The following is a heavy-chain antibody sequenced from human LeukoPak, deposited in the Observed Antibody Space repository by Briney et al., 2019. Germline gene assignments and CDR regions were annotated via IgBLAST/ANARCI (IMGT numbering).Heavy chain of an antibody. CDR2: INHSGST. V-gene: IGHV4-34*01. CDR3: ARGGSSSATVVSDY. Sequence: SDTLSLTCAVYGGSFSGYYWSWIRQPPGKGLEWIGEINHSGSTNYNPSLKSRVTISVDTSKNQFSLKLSSVTAADTAVYYCARGGSSSATVVSDYWGQGTLVTVSS. J-gene: IGHJ4*02. D-gene: IGHD6-6*01. CDR1: GGSFSGYY.